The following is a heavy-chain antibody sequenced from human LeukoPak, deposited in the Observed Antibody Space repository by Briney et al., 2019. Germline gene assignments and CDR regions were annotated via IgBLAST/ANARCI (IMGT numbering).Heavy chain of an antibody. Sequence: ASVKVSCKVSGYALSKLYMHWVRQAPGKGLEWMGGFDPEGDEIIYAQNFQGRVTVTEDTTTNTVYMDLSSLRSEDTAVYYCATWNTGYCTNSGCHTGTALDYWGQGTLVTVSS. D-gene: IGHD2-8*01. CDR1: GYALSKLY. J-gene: IGHJ4*02. V-gene: IGHV1-24*01. CDR3: ATWNTGYCTNSGCHTGTALDY. CDR2: FDPEGDEI.